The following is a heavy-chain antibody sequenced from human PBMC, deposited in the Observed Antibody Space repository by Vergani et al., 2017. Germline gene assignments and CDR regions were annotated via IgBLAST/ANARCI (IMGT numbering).Heavy chain of an antibody. J-gene: IGHJ1*01. CDR1: GGSISSSNW. Sequence: QVQLQESGPGLVKPSGTLSLTCAVSGGSISSSNWWTWVRQPPGKGLEWIGEIYHSGSPNYNPSLKRRVTISVDKSKNQFSLKLSSVTAADTAVYYCARGHNYYDSSGYYVGYFQHWGQGTLVTVSS. CDR3: ARGHNYYDSSGYYVGYFQH. V-gene: IGHV4-4*02. CDR2: IYHSGSP. D-gene: IGHD3-22*01.